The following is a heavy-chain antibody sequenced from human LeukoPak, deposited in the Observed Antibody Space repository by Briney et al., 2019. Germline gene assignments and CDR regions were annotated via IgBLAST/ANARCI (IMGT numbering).Heavy chain of an antibody. CDR2: ISYDGSNK. D-gene: IGHD2-15*01. CDR1: GFTFSSYA. J-gene: IGHJ4*02. V-gene: IGHV3-30-3*01. CDR3: ARAGSYYFDY. Sequence: GGSLRLSFAASGFTFSSYAMHWVRQAPGKGLEWVAVISYDGSNKYYADSVKGRFTISRDNSKNTLYLQMNSLRAEDTAVYYCARAGSYYFDYWGQGTLVTVSS.